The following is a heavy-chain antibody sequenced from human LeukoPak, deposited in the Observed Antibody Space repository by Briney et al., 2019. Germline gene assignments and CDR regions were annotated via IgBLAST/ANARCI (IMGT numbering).Heavy chain of an antibody. Sequence: GGSLRLSCAASGFTFSSYSMNWVRQAPGKGLEWVSSISSSSSYIYYADSVKGRFTISRDNAKNSLYLQMNSLRAEDTAVYYCARDSCSSTSCRPYYYYYMDVWGKGTTVTVSS. D-gene: IGHD2-2*01. V-gene: IGHV3-21*01. CDR3: ARDSCSSTSCRPYYYYYMDV. CDR1: GFTFSSYS. J-gene: IGHJ6*03. CDR2: ISSSSSYI.